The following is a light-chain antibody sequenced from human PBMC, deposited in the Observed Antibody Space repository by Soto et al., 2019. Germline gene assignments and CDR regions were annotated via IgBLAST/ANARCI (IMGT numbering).Light chain of an antibody. CDR1: SSDVSGYNY. CDR3: SSYTSSSNSRVV. J-gene: IGLJ2*01. V-gene: IGLV2-14*01. CDR2: EVS. Sequence: QSALTQPASVSGSPGQSITISCTGTSSDVSGYNYVSWYQQHPGKAPKLMIYEVSNRPSGVSNRFSGSKSGNTASLTISGLQAEDEADYYCSSYTSSSNSRVVFGGGTKVTVL.